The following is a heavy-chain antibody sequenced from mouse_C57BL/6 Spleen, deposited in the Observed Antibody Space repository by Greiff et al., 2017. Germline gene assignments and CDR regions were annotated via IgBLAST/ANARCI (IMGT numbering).Heavy chain of an antibody. CDR3: ARGGFMDY. CDR1: GYSITSGSY. V-gene: IGHV3-6*01. J-gene: IGHJ4*01. CDR2: ISYDGSN. Sequence: EVHLVESGPGLVKPSQSLSLTCSVTGYSITSGSYSNLLRPFPGNQLEWMGYISYDGSNNYNPSLKNRISITRDTSKNQFCLKLNAVTTEDTATYYCARGGFMDYWGQGTSVTVSS.